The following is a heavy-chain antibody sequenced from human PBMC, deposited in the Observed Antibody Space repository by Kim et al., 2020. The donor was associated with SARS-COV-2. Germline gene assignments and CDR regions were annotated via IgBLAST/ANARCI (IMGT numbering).Heavy chain of an antibody. CDR1: GFTFSSYA. V-gene: IGHV3-30*04. D-gene: IGHD1-26*01. Sequence: GGSLRLSCAASGFTFSSYAMHWVRQAPGKGLEWVAVISYDGSNKYYADSVKGRFTISRDNSKNTLYLQMNSLRAEDTAVYYCARDGASMGRGPDAFDIWGQGTMVTVSS. CDR3: ARDGASMGRGPDAFDI. CDR2: ISYDGSNK. J-gene: IGHJ3*02.